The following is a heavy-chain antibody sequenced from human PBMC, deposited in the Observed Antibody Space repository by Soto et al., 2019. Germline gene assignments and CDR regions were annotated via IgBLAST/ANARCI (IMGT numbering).Heavy chain of an antibody. J-gene: IGHJ5*02. D-gene: IGHD3-10*02. CDR3: ACVRKVAADNNWFDP. CDR2: ISSSGSTI. CDR1: GFTFSDYS. Sequence: VQLVESGGGLVKPGGSLRLSCAASGFTFSDYSMSWIRQAPGKGLEWVSYISSSGSTIYYAGSVKGRFTISRDNAKNSLYLKMNSLRAEYTAVYYCACVRKVAADNNWFDPWGQGTLVTVSS. V-gene: IGHV3-11*01.